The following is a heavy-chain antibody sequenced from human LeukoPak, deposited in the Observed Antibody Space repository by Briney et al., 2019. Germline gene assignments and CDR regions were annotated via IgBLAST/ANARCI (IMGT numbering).Heavy chain of an antibody. CDR3: ARHGSDIVAASPYDY. CDR1: GGSISSYY. D-gene: IGHD5-12*01. J-gene: IGHJ4*02. CDR2: ISYSGST. Sequence: SETLSLSCAVSGGSISSYYWSWVRQPPGKGLEWVGYISYSGSTNYNPSVKSRVTISVDTSKNKFSLKLSSVTAADTAVYYCARHGSDIVAASPYDYWGQRTLVTVSS. V-gene: IGHV4-59*08.